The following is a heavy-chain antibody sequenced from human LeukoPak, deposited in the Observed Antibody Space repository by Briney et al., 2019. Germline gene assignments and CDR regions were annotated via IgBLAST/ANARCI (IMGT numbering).Heavy chain of an antibody. J-gene: IGHJ4*02. V-gene: IGHV4-39*01. CDR2: IHNSGST. D-gene: IGHD3-16*01. CDR3: ATYNRDVWGRLDH. Sequence: SETLSLTCTVSGGSINSFNYYWDWVRQPPGKGLEWTGSIHNSGSTYYNPSFKSRVTISVDTSKNQFFLKLSSVTAADTAVYYCATYNRDVWGRLDHWGQGTLVTVSS. CDR1: GGSINSFNYY.